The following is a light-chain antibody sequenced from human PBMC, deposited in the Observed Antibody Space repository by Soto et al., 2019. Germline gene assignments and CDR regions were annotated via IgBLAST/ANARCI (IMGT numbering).Light chain of an antibody. J-gene: IGKJ1*01. Sequence: EIVMTQSPATLSVSPGERATLSCRASQSVSSKLAWYQQKPGQAPRVLIYGASTRATGIPDRFSGSGSGTEFALTISSLQSEDFAVYYCQHYNDWPPTWTFDQGTRVEIK. CDR1: QSVSSK. CDR2: GAS. CDR3: QHYNDWPPTWT. V-gene: IGKV3-15*01.